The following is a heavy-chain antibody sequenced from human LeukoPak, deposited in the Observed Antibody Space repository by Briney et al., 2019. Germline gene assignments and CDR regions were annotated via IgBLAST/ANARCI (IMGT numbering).Heavy chain of an antibody. D-gene: IGHD3-22*01. CDR1: GDSVSSNSAA. Sequence: SQTLSLTCAISGDSVSSNSAAWNWIRQSPSRGLEWLGRTYYRSKWYNDYAVSVKSRITINPDTSKNQFSLQLNSVTPEDTAVYYCARDRLYDSSGYYLGDFDYWGQGILVTVSS. J-gene: IGHJ4*02. V-gene: IGHV6-1*01. CDR3: ARDRLYDSSGYYLGDFDY. CDR2: TYYRSKWYN.